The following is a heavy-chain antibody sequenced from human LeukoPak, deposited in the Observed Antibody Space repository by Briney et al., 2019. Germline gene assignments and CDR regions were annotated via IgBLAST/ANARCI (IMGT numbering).Heavy chain of an antibody. CDR1: GGSISSYY. V-gene: IGHV4-4*07. D-gene: IGHD3-22*01. CDR3: ARVRYSDSSVLTRKRSYYFDY. J-gene: IGHJ4*02. Sequence: PSETLSLTCTVSGGSISSYYWSWIRQPAGKGLESIGHISTSGSTNYNPSLKSRVTMSVDTSKNQFSLKLSSVTAADTAVYYCARVRYSDSSVLTRKRSYYFDYWGQGALVTVSS. CDR2: ISTSGST.